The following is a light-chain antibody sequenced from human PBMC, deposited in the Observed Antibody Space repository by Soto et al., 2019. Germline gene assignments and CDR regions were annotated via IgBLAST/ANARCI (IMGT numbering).Light chain of an antibody. CDR2: SSD. CDR1: SSNIGRNT. CDR3: AAWDDSLHAWA. V-gene: IGLV1-44*01. J-gene: IGLJ3*02. Sequence: QSVLTQPPSASGTPGQRVTISCSGSSSNIGRNTVKWYRQLPGTAPKLLIGSSDQRPSGVPDRFSGSQSGTSASLASSGLQSEDDADYICAAWDDSLHAWAFGGGTKLTVL.